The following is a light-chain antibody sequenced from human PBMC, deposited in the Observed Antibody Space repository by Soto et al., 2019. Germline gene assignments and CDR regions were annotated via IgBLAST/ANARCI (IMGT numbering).Light chain of an antibody. CDR1: QSIGSR. CDR3: QQTSSVPYT. V-gene: IGKV1-39*01. CDR2: GVS. Sequence: DIQMTQSPSSLSASVGDRVTITCRPSQSIGSRLNWYQQKSGKAPKVLIFGVSGLQNGVPSRFSGSVSGTDFTLTISSLQPEDFATYYCQQTSSVPYTFGQGTKLEIK. J-gene: IGKJ2*01.